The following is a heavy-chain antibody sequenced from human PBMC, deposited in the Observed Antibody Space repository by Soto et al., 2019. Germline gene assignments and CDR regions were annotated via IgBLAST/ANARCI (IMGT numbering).Heavy chain of an antibody. D-gene: IGHD6-13*01. Sequence: ASVKVSCKASGYTFTSYDINWVQQATGQGLEWMGWMNPNSGNTGYAQKFQGRVTMTRNTSISTAYMELSSLRSEDTAVYYCARGLDSSSWYRELSYSYYYYRDGWGKETRLTVAS. CDR3: ARGLDSSSWYRELSYSYYYYRDG. CDR2: MNPNSGNT. J-gene: IGHJ6*03. V-gene: IGHV1-8*01. CDR1: GYTFTSYD.